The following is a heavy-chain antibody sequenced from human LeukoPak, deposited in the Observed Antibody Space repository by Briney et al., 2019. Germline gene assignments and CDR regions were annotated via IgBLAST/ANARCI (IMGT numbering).Heavy chain of an antibody. V-gene: IGHV3-48*03. Sequence: GGSLRLSCAASGFTFSSYEMNWVRQAPGKGLEWVSYISSSGSTIYYADSVKGRFTISRDNAKNTLYLQMNSLRVEDTALYYCARERDDYGDPGPLDYWGQGTLVTVSS. D-gene: IGHD4-17*01. CDR1: GFTFSSYE. J-gene: IGHJ4*02. CDR3: ARERDDYGDPGPLDY. CDR2: ISSSGSTI.